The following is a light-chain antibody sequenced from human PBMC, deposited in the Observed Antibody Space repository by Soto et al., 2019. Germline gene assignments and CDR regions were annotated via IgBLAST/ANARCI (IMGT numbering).Light chain of an antibody. J-gene: IGKJ4*01. CDR3: QQDYKWAPLN. Sequence: EIVMTQSPATLSVSPGERATLSCRASQSVGSSLAWYKQKPGQAPRLPIYGASTSATGIPASFSGSGSGTEFTLTTSGLQSEDFAVYYCQQDYKWAPLNFGGGTKVES. V-gene: IGKV3-15*01. CDR1: QSVGSS. CDR2: GAS.